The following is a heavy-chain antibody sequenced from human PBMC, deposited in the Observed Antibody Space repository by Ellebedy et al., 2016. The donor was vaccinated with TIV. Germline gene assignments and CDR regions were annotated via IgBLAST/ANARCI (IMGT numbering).Heavy chain of an antibody. J-gene: IGHJ1*01. CDR1: GFTFSSYA. CDR2: ISGSGGST. CDR3: ATKITR. D-gene: IGHD1-14*01. V-gene: IGHV3-23*01. Sequence: GESLKISXAASGFTFSSYAMSWVRQAPGKGLEWVSAISGSGGSTYYADSVKGRFTISRDNAKNSLYLQMNSLRAEDTAVYYCATKITRWGQGTLVTVSS.